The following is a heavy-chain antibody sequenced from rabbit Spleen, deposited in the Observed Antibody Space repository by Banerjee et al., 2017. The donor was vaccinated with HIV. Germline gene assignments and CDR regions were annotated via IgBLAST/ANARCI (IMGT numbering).Heavy chain of an antibody. D-gene: IGHD8-1*01. J-gene: IGHJ6*01. Sequence: QEQLVESGGGLAQPEGSLTFTCTASGFSFSDSYYLCWVRQAPGKGLECIACIYGGSGGSTWYASWAKGRFTISKTSSTTVTLQMTSLTVADTATYFCARDSGSSFSSYGMDLWGQGTLVTVS. V-gene: IGHV1S45*01. CDR2: IYGGSGGST. CDR3: ARDSGSSFSSYGMDL. CDR1: GFSFSDSYY.